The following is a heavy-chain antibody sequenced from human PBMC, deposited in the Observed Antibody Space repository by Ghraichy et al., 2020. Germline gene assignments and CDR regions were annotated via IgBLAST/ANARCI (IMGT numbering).Heavy chain of an antibody. CDR3: AKVALRGGWYFSLKNSPPYFDY. Sequence: GGSLRLSCAASGFTFDDYAMHWVRQAPGKGLEWVSGISWNSGSIGYADSVKGRFTISRDNAKNSLYLQMNSLRAEDTALYYCAKVALRGGWYFSLKNSPPYFDYWGQGTLVTVSS. CDR1: GFTFDDYA. J-gene: IGHJ4*02. CDR2: ISWNSGSI. V-gene: IGHV3-9*01. D-gene: IGHD6-19*01.